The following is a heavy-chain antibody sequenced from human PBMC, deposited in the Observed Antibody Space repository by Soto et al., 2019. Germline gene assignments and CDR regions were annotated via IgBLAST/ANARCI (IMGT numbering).Heavy chain of an antibody. D-gene: IGHD3-3*01. CDR3: AREGYFCNGYAWGAFYI. Sequence: SETLSLTCTVSGGPISRYYWSWIRQPPGKGQEWIGYIYYSGSTNYNPSLKSRVTISVDTSKNQFSLKLSSVTAADTAVYYCAREGYFCNGYAWGAFYICAQRTFVPVS. CDR1: GGPISRYY. V-gene: IGHV4-59*01. CDR2: IYYSGST. J-gene: IGHJ3*02.